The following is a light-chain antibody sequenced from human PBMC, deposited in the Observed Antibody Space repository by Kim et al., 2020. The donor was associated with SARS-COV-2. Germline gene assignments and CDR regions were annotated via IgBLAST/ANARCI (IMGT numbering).Light chain of an antibody. CDR3: QSADSSGAYKV. V-gene: IGLV3-25*03. Sequence: SYELTQPPSMSVSPGQTARITCSGDTLPKQYAYWYQQKPGQAPVLVIYKDSERPSGIPERFSGSSSGTTVTLSITGVQAEDEADYYCQSADSSGAYKVFGGGTKRTVL. J-gene: IGLJ3*02. CDR1: TLPKQY. CDR2: KDS.